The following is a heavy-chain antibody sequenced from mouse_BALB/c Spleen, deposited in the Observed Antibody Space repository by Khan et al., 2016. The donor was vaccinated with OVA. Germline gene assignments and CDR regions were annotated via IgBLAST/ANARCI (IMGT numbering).Heavy chain of an antibody. V-gene: IGHV5-6*01. CDR1: GFIFSSYS. CDR2: ISSGGDYT. CDR3: ASHLTGSFAY. Sequence: EVELVESGGDLVKPGGSLKLSCAASGFIFSSYSMSWVRQTPDKRLEWVATISSGGDYTYYPDNVKGRFTISRDNAKNPLYLQMNSLKSEDTAMYYCASHLTGSFAYWGQGTLVTVSA. J-gene: IGHJ3*01. D-gene: IGHD4-1*01.